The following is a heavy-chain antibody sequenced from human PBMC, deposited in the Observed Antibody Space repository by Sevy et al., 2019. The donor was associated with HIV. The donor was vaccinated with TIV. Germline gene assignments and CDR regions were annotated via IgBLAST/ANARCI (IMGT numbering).Heavy chain of an antibody. CDR2: IYHSGST. D-gene: IGHD2-2*01. Sequence: SETLSLTCAVSGYSISSGYYWGWIWQPPGKGLEWIGSIYHSGSTYYNPSLKSRVTISVDTSKNQFSLKLSSVTAADTAVYYCAGHGGDIVVVPAAILLGGRGVSMFDPWGQGTLVTVSS. CDR3: AGHGGDIVVVPAAILLGGRGVSMFDP. CDR1: GYSISSGYY. J-gene: IGHJ5*02. V-gene: IGHV4-38-2*01.